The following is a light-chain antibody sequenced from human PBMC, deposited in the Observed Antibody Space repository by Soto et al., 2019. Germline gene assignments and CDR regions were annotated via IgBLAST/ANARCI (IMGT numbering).Light chain of an antibody. J-gene: IGLJ1*01. CDR2: DVS. V-gene: IGLV2-14*01. Sequence: QSALTQPASVSGSPGQSITISCTGTSSDAGGYNYVSWYQQHPGKAPKLMIYDVSNRPSGVSNRFSGSKSGNTASLTISGLQAEDEADYYCSSYTSSSVLVFGTGTKVTVL. CDR1: SSDAGGYNY. CDR3: SSYTSSSVLV.